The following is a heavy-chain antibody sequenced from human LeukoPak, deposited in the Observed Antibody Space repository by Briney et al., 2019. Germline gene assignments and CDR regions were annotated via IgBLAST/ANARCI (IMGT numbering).Heavy chain of an antibody. Sequence: SETLSLTCTVSGGSISSSSYYWGWIRQPPGKGLEWIGSIYYSGSTYYNPSLKSRVTISVDTSKNQFSLKLSSVTAADTAVYYCARLGIAVAGTDWFDPWGLGTLVTVSS. CDR1: GGSISSSSYY. CDR3: ARLGIAVAGTDWFDP. V-gene: IGHV4-39*01. CDR2: IYYSGST. D-gene: IGHD6-19*01. J-gene: IGHJ5*02.